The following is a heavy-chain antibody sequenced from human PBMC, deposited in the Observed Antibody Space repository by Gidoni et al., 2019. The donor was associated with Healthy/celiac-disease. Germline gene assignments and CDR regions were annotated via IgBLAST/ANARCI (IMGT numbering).Heavy chain of an antibody. CDR2: INPNSGGT. V-gene: IGHV1-2*02. Sequence: QVQLVQSGAEVKKPGASVKVSCKASAYPFTAHTMHWVRQAPGQGLEWMGWINPNSGGTNYAQKFQGRVTMTRDTSISTAYMELSRLRSDDTAVYYCAREKWGQGGVVVIASLPSYWGQGTLVTVSS. D-gene: IGHD2-21*01. CDR1: AYPFTAHT. CDR3: AREKWGQGGVVVIASLPSY. J-gene: IGHJ4*02.